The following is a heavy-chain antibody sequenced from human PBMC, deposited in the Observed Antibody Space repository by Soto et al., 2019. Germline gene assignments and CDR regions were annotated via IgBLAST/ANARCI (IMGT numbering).Heavy chain of an antibody. CDR3: TRATRNTAWDGW. CDR1: GITFHTNY. Sequence: EALLVESGGGLVQPGGSLRLSCTASGITFHTNYMTWVRQAPGKGLECVATINQDGSHNYYVDSVRGRFTMSRDNAKNSVYLQMDSLTVDDTGVYYCTRATRNTAWDGWWGQGTLVTVSS. V-gene: IGHV3-7*04. J-gene: IGHJ4*02. CDR2: INQDGSHN. D-gene: IGHD1-26*01.